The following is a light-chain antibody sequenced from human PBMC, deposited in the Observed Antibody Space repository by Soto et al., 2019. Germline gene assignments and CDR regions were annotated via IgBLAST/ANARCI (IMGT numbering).Light chain of an antibody. V-gene: IGLV2-14*01. J-gene: IGLJ1*01. CDR1: SSDVGSYNY. CDR3: SSYTGGSTIYV. CDR2: ASS. Sequence: QSALTQPSFVSGSPGEPITISYTGTSSDVGSYNYVSWYQQHPGKAPRLMIYASSNRPSGVSHRFSGCRSGNTASLTISGLQAEDEADYFCSSYTGGSTIYVLRSGTKVT.